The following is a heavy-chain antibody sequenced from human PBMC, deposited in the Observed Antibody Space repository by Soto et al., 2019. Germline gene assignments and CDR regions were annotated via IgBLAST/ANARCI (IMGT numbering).Heavy chain of an antibody. Sequence: PSETLPLTCAVYGGSFSGYYWTWIRQPPGTGLEWIGEINHSGSTNYNPSLKSRITINPDTSNNQLSLQLNSVTPDDTAVYYCARLIGNSWLDSWGQGTLVTVSS. V-gene: IGHV4-34*01. CDR3: ARLIGNSWLDS. D-gene: IGHD3-16*01. CDR2: INHSGST. CDR1: GGSFSGYY. J-gene: IGHJ5*01.